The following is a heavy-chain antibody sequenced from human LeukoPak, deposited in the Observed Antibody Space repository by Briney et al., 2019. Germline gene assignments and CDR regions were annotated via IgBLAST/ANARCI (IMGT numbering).Heavy chain of an antibody. CDR3: ARGLYSYGSGSPESDY. CDR2: ISYDGTYK. D-gene: IGHD3-10*01. Sequence: GGSLRLSCAASGFTFSSYAMHWVRQAPGKGLEWVAVISYDGTYKYYTDSVKGRFTISRDNSKSTLYLQMNSLTTEDTAVYYCARGLYSYGSGSPESDYWGQGTLVTVSS. CDR1: GFTFSSYA. J-gene: IGHJ4*02. V-gene: IGHV3-30-3*01.